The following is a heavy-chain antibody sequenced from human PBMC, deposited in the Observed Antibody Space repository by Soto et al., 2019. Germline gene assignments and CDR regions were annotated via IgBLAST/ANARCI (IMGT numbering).Heavy chain of an antibody. Sequence: SETLSLTCTVSGGSISSSSYYWGWIRQPPGKGLEWIGSIYYSGSTYYNPSLKSRVTISVDTSKNQFSLKLSSVTAADTAVYYCASTYYDILTGYFSFDYWGQGTLVTVSS. CDR2: IYYSGST. D-gene: IGHD3-9*01. CDR3: ASTYYDILTGYFSFDY. J-gene: IGHJ4*02. V-gene: IGHV4-39*01. CDR1: GGSISSSSYY.